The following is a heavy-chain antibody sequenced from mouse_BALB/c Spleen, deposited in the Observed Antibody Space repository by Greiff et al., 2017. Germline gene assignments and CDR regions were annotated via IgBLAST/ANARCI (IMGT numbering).Heavy chain of an antibody. V-gene: IGHV5-6-5*01. CDR1: GFTFSSYA. D-gene: IGHD1-1*01. Sequence: EVQGVESGGGLVKPGGSLKLSCAASGFTFSSYAMSWVRQTPEKRLEWVASISSGGSTYYPDSVKGRFTISRDNARNILYLQMSSLRSEDTAMYYCARGSPLYYYAMDSGGQGTSVTVSS. J-gene: IGHJ4*01. CDR3: ARGSPLYYYAMDS. CDR2: ISSGGST.